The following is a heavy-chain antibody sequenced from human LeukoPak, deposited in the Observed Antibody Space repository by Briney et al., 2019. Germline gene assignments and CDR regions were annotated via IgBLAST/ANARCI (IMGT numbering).Heavy chain of an antibody. CDR2: ISSSGSTI. Sequence: PGGSLRLSCAASGFTFSSYEMNWVRQAPGKGLEWVSYISSSGSTIYYADSVKGRFTISRDNAKNSLYLQMHSLRAEDTAVYYCATQEQQLPLKYWGQGTLVTVSS. J-gene: IGHJ4*02. CDR1: GFTFSSYE. V-gene: IGHV3-48*03. D-gene: IGHD6-13*01. CDR3: ATQEQQLPLKY.